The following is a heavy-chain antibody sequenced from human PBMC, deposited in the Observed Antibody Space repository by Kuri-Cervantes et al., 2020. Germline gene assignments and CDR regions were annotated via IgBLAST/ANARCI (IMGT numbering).Heavy chain of an antibody. D-gene: IGHD6-13*01. J-gene: IGHJ5*02. V-gene: IGHV4-34*01. CDR3: ARDSGSSWWGTFDP. CDR2: INHSGST. CDR1: GGSFSGYY. Sequence: SQTLSLTCAVYGGSFSGYYWSWIRQPPGKGLEWIGEINHSGSTNYNSSLKSRVTISVDTSKNQFSLKLSSVTAADTAVYYCARDSGSSWWGTFDPWGQGTLVTVSS.